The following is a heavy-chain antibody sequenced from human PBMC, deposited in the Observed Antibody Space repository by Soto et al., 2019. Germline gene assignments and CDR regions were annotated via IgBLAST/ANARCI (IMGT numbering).Heavy chain of an antibody. CDR2: ISGSGDRT. CDR1: GITISNYP. Sequence: EVQLLESGGGLVQPGGSLRLSCAASGITISNYPMSWVRQAQGKGLEWVSGISGSGDRTYYADSAKGRFTISKDISKNSLSLQVDSLGVDDTAVYFCVKDDGGSPSTPPLWGQGTLVTVSS. CDR3: VKDDGGSPSTPPL. V-gene: IGHV3-23*01. D-gene: IGHD3-10*01. J-gene: IGHJ4*02.